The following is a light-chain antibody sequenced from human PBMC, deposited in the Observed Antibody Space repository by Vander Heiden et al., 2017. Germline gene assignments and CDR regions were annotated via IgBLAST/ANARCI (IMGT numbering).Light chain of an antibody. CDR2: WAS. CDR3: HRDYTTGHT. J-gene: IGKJ4*01. Sequence: DIVMTQSPDSLAVSLGERATINCKSSQSVLYSSNNKNYLAWYQQKPGQPPKLLIYWASTRESPVPDRFSGTGSGTDFTLSISSLQAEDVAVYYCHRDYTTGHTFGGGTKLEIK. CDR1: QSVLYSSNNKNY. V-gene: IGKV4-1*01.